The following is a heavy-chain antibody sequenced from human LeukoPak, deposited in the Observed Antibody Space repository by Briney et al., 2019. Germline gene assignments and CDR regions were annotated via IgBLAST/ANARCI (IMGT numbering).Heavy chain of an antibody. CDR3: TTRITMVRGVIMEVDY. D-gene: IGHD3-10*01. CDR2: IRSKAYGGTT. CDR1: GFTFGDYA. V-gene: IGHV3-49*04. Sequence: GRSLRLSCTASGFTFGDYAMSWVRQAPGKGLEWVGFIRSKAYGGTTEYAASVKGRFTISRDDSKSIAYLQMNSLKTEDTAVYYCTTRITMVRGVIMEVDYWGQGTLVTVSS. J-gene: IGHJ4*02.